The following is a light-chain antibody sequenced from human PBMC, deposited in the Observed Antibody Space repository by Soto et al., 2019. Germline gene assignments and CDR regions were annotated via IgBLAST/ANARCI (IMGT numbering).Light chain of an antibody. CDR2: DVT. J-gene: IGLJ2*01. Sequence: QSALTQPASVSGSPGRSVTISCTGTSTDVGDFNYVSWYQHLPGRAPKLIIYDVTNRPSGVSYRFSASKSGRTASLTISGLQAEGEGDYYCSSYSSSTTHVVFGGGTKLTVL. CDR3: SSYSSSTTHVV. CDR1: STDVGDFNY. V-gene: IGLV2-14*03.